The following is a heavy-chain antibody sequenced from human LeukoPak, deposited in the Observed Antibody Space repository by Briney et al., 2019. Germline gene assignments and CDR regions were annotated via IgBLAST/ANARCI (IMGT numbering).Heavy chain of an antibody. CDR2: INPNSGGT. CDR3: ARDGGYDSGYYYYYYGMDV. CDR1: GCTFTGYY. V-gene: IGHV1-2*02. D-gene: IGHD5-12*01. J-gene: IGHJ6*02. Sequence: ASVKVSCKASGCTFTGYYMHWVRQAPGQGLEWMGWINPNSGGTNYAQKFQGRVTMTRDTSISTAYMELSRLRSDDTAVYYCARDGGYDSGYYYYYYGMDVWGQGTTVTVSS.